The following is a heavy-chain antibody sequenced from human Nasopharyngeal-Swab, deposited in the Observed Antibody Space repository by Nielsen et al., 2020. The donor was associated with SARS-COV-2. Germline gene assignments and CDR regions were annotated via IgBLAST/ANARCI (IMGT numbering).Heavy chain of an antibody. CDR3: ARPSGGVQFYWYFDL. CDR2: IHYNGNT. J-gene: IGHJ2*01. V-gene: IGHV4-39*01. D-gene: IGHD3-10*01. Sequence: SETLSLTFTVSGGSIISSSYYWGWVRQPPGKGLEWIGSIHYNGNTYYSPSLKSRVSTSIGTSGNQLSLKLSSVTAADTAIYYCARPSGGVQFYWYFDLWGRGTLVTVSS. CDR1: GGSIISSSYY.